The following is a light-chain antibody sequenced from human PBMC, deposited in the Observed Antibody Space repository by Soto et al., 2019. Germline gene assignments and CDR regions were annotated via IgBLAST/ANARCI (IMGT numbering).Light chain of an antibody. V-gene: IGKV1-5*03. Sequence: IQVTQSPSTLSVFAGERVTLTCRASQTVSSCLAWYQQKPGKAPKLLIYKASTIKTGVPSRFSGSGSGTEFTLTISSLQPDDFATYYCQHYNSYSETFGQGIKVDIK. CDR3: QHYNSYSET. CDR2: KAS. CDR1: QTVSSC. J-gene: IGKJ1*01.